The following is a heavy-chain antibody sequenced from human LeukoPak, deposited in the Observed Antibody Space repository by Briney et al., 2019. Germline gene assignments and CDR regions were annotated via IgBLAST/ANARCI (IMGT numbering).Heavy chain of an antibody. CDR1: GSTFTNYA. J-gene: IGHJ6*02. V-gene: IGHV3-23*01. CDR3: AKGLTAPGPYSYGMDV. CDR2: LSGSGTSA. D-gene: IGHD6-13*01. Sequence: GGSLRLSCAASGSTFTNYAMSWVRQAPGKGLEWVSALSGSGTSAYYADSVKGRFTISRDSSKNTLYLQLNTLRADDTAVYYCAKGLTAPGPYSYGMDVWGQGTTVTVSS.